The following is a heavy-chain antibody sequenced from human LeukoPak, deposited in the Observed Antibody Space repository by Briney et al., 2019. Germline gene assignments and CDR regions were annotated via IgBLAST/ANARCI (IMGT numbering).Heavy chain of an antibody. J-gene: IGHJ3*02. Sequence: SETLSLTCTVSGYSISSGYYWGWIRQPPGKGLEWIGSIYHSGSTYYNPSLKSRVTISVDTSKNQFSLKLSSVTAADTAVYYCARQDTTVWSTPSMITFGGAHRDAFDIWGQGTMVTVSS. CDR3: ARQDTTVWSTPSMITFGGAHRDAFDI. V-gene: IGHV4-38-2*02. D-gene: IGHD3-16*01. CDR1: GYSISSGYY. CDR2: IYHSGST.